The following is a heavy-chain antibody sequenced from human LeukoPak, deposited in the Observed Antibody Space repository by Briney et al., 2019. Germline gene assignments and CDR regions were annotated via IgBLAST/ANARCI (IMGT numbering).Heavy chain of an antibody. Sequence: GASVKVSCKAYGYIFTSYGLSWVRQAPGQGLEWMGWISANNGHTHYAQKFQGRLTITRDMSTRTVDMELRSLRSDDTAVYYCARDMRHYRYCESDEYYFNFEYWGQGTLVTVSS. CDR3: ARDMRHYRYCESDEYYFNFEY. J-gene: IGHJ4*02. CDR1: GYIFTSYG. V-gene: IGHV1-18*01. CDR2: ISANNGHT. D-gene: IGHD3-10*01.